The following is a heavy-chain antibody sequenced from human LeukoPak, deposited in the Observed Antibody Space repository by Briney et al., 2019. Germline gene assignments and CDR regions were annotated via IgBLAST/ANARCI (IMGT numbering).Heavy chain of an antibody. CDR2: IYSGGST. CDR1: GFAFGTYA. CDR3: ARDRYYDSSGYYGAFDI. Sequence: GGSLRLSCAGSGFAFGTYAMSWVRQAPGKGLEWVSVIYSGGSTYYADSVKGRFTISRDNSKNTLYLQMNSLRAEDTAVYYCARDRYYDSSGYYGAFDIWGQGTMVTVSS. D-gene: IGHD3-22*01. V-gene: IGHV3-53*01. J-gene: IGHJ3*02.